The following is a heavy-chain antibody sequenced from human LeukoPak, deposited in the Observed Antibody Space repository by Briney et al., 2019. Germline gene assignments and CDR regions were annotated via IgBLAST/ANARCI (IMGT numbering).Heavy chain of an antibody. V-gene: IGHV3-23*01. J-gene: IGHJ5*02. CDR1: GFTFSSYA. CDR3: ATNEFDP. Sequence: AGSLRLSCAASGFTFSSYAMSWFRQAPGTGLEWVSAISGSGGSTYYADAVKGRFTISRDNSKNTLYLQMNSLRAEDTAVYYCATNEFDPWGQGTLVTVSS. CDR2: ISGSGGST. D-gene: IGHD1-1*01.